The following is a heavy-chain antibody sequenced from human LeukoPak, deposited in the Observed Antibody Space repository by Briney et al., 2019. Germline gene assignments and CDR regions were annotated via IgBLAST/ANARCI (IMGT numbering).Heavy chain of an antibody. D-gene: IGHD6-13*01. CDR3: ARGSGSSYLKYNWFDP. Sequence: SQTLSLTCAISGDGVSSNSAAWNWIRQSPSRGLEWLGGTYYRSKWYYDYAVSVRSRITINPDTSKNQFSLQLNSVTPEDTAVYYCARGSGSSYLKYNWFDPWGQGTLVTVSS. J-gene: IGHJ5*02. CDR2: TYYRSKWYY. CDR1: GDGVSSNSAA. V-gene: IGHV6-1*01.